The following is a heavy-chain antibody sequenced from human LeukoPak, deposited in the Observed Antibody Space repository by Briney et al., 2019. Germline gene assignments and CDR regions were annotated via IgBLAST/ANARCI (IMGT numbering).Heavy chain of an antibody. CDR2: IIPIFGTA. V-gene: IGHV1-69*13. J-gene: IGHJ6*03. Sequence: ASVKVSCKASGYTFTGYYMHWVRQAPGQGLEWMGGIIPIFGTANYAQKFQGRVTITADESTSTAYMELSSLRSDDTAVYYCARAEPYYYYYYMDVWGKGTTVTVSS. D-gene: IGHD1-14*01. CDR1: GYTFTGYY. CDR3: ARAEPYYYYYYMDV.